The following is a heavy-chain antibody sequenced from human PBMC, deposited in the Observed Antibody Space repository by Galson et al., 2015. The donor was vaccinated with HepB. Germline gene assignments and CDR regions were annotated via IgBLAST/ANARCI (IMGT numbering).Heavy chain of an antibody. CDR2: ISYDGSDR. CDR1: GFTFNSYA. V-gene: IGHV3-30*03. Sequence: SLRLSCAASGFTFNSYAMHWVRQAPGKGLEWVAVISYDGSDRYYADSVKGRFTISRDNSKNTLYLQMDSLRRDDTAVYYCASPLLGLRYYYYGMDVWGQGTTVTVSS. D-gene: IGHD3/OR15-3a*01. J-gene: IGHJ6*02. CDR3: ASPLLGLRYYYYGMDV.